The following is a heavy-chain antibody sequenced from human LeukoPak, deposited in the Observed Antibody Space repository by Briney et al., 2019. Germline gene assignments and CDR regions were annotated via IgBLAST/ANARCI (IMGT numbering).Heavy chain of an antibody. J-gene: IGHJ5*02. V-gene: IGHV3-66*01. Sequence: PGGSLRLSCAASGFTFSDYYMSWIRQAPGKGLEWVSVIYGGGSTYYADSVKGRFTISRDNSKNTLYLQMNSLRAEDTAVYYCARGLIAANNWFDPWGQGTLVTVSS. D-gene: IGHD6-13*01. CDR2: IYGGGST. CDR3: ARGLIAANNWFDP. CDR1: GFTFSDYY.